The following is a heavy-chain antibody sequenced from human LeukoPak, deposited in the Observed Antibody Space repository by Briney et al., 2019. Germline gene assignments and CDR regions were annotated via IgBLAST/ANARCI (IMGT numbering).Heavy chain of an antibody. J-gene: IGHJ4*02. D-gene: IGHD1/OR15-1a*01. V-gene: IGHV3-21*01. CDR1: GFTFSSYS. CDR3: ASEEQKTFYFDY. CDR2: ISSSSNYI. Sequence: PGGSLRLSCAASGFTFSSYSMNWVRQAPGKGLEWVSSISSSSNYIYYADSLKGRFTISRDNAKNSLYLQMNSLRAEDTAVYYCASEEQKTFYFDYWGQGTLVTVSS.